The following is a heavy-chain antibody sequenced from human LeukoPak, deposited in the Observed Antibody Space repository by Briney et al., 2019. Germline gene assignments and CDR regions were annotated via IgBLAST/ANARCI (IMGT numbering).Heavy chain of an antibody. J-gene: IGHJ4*02. CDR1: RFTFKNYE. CDR3: ARDRGLNSYGLDY. Sequence: PGGSLRLSCAASRFTFKNYEMNWVRQAPGKGLEWVSYISSSGTTKYYADSVKGRFTISRDNVKNSLYLQMNSLRAEDTAVYYCARDRGLNSYGLDYWGQGTLVTVSS. D-gene: IGHD5-18*01. V-gene: IGHV3-48*03. CDR2: ISSSGTTK.